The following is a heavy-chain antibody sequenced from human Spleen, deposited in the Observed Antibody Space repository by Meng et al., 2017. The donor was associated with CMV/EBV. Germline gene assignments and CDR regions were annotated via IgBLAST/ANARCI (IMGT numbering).Heavy chain of an antibody. CDR3: AAPSCTSTFCSSYFDY. J-gene: IGHJ4*02. D-gene: IGHD2-2*01. Sequence: GESLKISCAASGLIFSSFDMNWVRQAPGKGLEWVSYISPSAITMYYADSIKGRFTISRDNAKNSLYLQMNSLRAEDTAVYYCAAPSCTSTFCSSYFDYWGQGALVTVSS. CDR1: GLIFSSFD. V-gene: IGHV3-48*03. CDR2: ISPSAITM.